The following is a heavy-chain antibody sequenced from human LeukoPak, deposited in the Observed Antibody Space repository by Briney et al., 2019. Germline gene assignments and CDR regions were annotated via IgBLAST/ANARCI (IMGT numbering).Heavy chain of an antibody. CDR1: GFTFSSYD. CDR2: IGTAGDT. J-gene: IGHJ4*02. V-gene: IGHV3-13*01. Sequence: GGSLSLSCAASGFTFSSYDMHWVRQATGKGLEWVSSIGTAGDTYFPGSVKGQFTISRRNAKDYLYLQMNRLGAGDTAVYYGARDRTDFDYWGQGTLVTVSS. D-gene: IGHD1-14*01. CDR3: ARDRTDFDY.